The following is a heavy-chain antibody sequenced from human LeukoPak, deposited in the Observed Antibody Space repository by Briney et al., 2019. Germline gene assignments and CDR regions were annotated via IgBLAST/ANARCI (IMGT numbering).Heavy chain of an antibody. D-gene: IGHD6-6*01. CDR1: GFSFSSSG. CDR2: ISSGGST. J-gene: IGHJ3*02. V-gene: IGHV3-23*01. CDR3: AKGIEYSSSSDAFDI. Sequence: PGGSLRLSCAASGFSFSSSGMSWVRQAPGKGLEWVSAISSGGSTYYADSVKGRFTISRDNSKNTLYLQMNSLRAEDTAVYYCAKGIEYSSSSDAFDIWGQGTMVTVSS.